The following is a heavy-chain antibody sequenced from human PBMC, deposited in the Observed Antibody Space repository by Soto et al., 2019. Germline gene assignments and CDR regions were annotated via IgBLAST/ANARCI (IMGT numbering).Heavy chain of an antibody. D-gene: IGHD3-3*01. CDR1: GFTFSSYS. Sequence: GSLRLSCAASGFTFSSYSMNWVRQAPGKGLEWVSYISSSSSTIYYAGSVEGRFTISRDNAKNSLYLQMNGLRAEDTAVYYCASVALEWLLLDYYYMDAWGKGTTVTVSS. J-gene: IGHJ6*03. CDR3: ASVALEWLLLDYYYMDA. CDR2: ISSSSSTI. V-gene: IGHV3-48*01.